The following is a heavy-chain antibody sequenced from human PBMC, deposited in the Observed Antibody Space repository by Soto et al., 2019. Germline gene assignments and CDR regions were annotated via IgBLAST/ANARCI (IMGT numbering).Heavy chain of an antibody. CDR3: VTGNQTFFDY. J-gene: IGHJ4*02. CDR2: IWNDGSKK. D-gene: IGHD1-1*01. V-gene: IGHV3-33*01. Sequence: QVLLVETGGGVVQPGRSLRLSCAASGFTFRTFGMHWVRQAPGKGLEWVSVIWNDGSKKFYADSVKGRFTISRNNSNNTLYLQMDSLRPEDTAVYYCVTGNQTFFDYWGQGTLVTVSS. CDR1: GFTFRTFG.